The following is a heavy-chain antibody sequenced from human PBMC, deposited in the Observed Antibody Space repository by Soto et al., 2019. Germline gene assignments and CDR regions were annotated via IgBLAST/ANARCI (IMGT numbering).Heavy chain of an antibody. CDR1: GGSISSGPYS. Sequence: QLQLQESGPRLVKPSETLSLTCTVSGGSISSGPYSWGWIRQPPGKGLEWIGTFYYSGSTHYNPSLVSRVTTSVDPSKEQFSLRVNSVTAADTAVYYCARLGGYCGATCYGYYAMGVWGQGTTVTVSS. D-gene: IGHD2-21*01. CDR2: FYYSGST. J-gene: IGHJ6*02. V-gene: IGHV4-39*01. CDR3: ARLGGYCGATCYGYYAMGV.